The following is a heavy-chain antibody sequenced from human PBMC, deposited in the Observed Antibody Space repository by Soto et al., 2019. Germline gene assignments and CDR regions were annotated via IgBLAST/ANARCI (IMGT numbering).Heavy chain of an antibody. CDR2: INHRGST. J-gene: IGHJ6*02. CDR1: GWSFSHYF. CDR3: ARWPLSNMDV. V-gene: IGHV4-34*01. Sequence: PSDTLSLSCAVDGWSFSHYFWNRIRQPPGKGLEWSGEINHRGSTYYTPALKSRVTISVDTSTNQFSLKVTSVTAADTDVYYCARWPLSNMDVWGQGTSVTVSS.